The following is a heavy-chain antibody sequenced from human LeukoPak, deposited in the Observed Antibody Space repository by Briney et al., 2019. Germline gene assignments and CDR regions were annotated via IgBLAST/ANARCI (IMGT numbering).Heavy chain of an antibody. V-gene: IGHV3-21*01. CDR2: ISSSSSYI. CDR3: AKIKAAAGGYYFDY. CDR1: GFTLSSYS. Sequence: PGGSLRLSCAASGFTLSSYSMNWVRQAPGKGLEWVSSISSSSSYIYYADSVKGRFTISRDNAKNSLYLQMNSLRAEDTAVYYCAKIKAAAGGYYFDYWGQGTLVTVSS. D-gene: IGHD6-13*01. J-gene: IGHJ4*02.